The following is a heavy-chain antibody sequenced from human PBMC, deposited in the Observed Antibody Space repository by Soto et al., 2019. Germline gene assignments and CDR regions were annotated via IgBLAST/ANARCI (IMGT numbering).Heavy chain of an antibody. J-gene: IGHJ4*02. Sequence: PSETLSLTCTVSGGSISSYYWSWIRQPTGKGLEWIGYIYYSGSTNYNPSLKSRVTISVDTSKNQFSLKLSSVTAADTAVYYCGRARDYDILTGYIDYWGQGTLVTVSS. CDR2: IYYSGST. CDR3: GRARDYDILTGYIDY. V-gene: IGHV4-59*01. D-gene: IGHD3-9*01. CDR1: GGSISSYY.